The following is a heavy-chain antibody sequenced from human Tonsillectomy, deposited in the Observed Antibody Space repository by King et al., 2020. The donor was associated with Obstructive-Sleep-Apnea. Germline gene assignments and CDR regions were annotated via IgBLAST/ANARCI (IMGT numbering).Heavy chain of an antibody. V-gene: IGHV3-30*18. J-gene: IGHJ6*02. D-gene: IGHD2-2*01. CDR1: GFTFSSYG. CDR3: ANTLVVPAADYYYYGMDV. CDR2: ISYDGSNK. Sequence: VQLVESGGGVVQPGRSLRLSCAASGFTFSSYGMHWVRQAPGKGLEWVAVISYDGSNKYYADSVKGRFTISRDNSKNTLYLQMNSLRAEDTAVYYCANTLVVPAADYYYYGMDVWGQGTTVTVSS.